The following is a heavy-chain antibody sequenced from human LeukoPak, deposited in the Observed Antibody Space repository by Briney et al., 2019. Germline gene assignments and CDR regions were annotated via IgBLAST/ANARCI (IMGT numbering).Heavy chain of an antibody. V-gene: IGHV1-69*05. CDR1: GGTFSSYA. CDR2: IIPIFGTA. Sequence: SVKVSCKASGGTFSSYAISWVRQAPGQGLEWMGRIIPIFGTANYAQKFQGGVTITTDESTSTAYMELSSLRSEDTAVYYCAGGGLQGFWSGERGLYYMDVWGKGTTVTVSS. D-gene: IGHD3-3*01. CDR3: AGGGLQGFWSGERGLYYMDV. J-gene: IGHJ6*03.